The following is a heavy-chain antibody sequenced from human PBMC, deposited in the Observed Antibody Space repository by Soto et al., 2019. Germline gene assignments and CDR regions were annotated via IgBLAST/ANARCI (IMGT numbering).Heavy chain of an antibody. D-gene: IGHD3-9*01. CDR3: ARDGYYDILTGYSDWFDP. Sequence: SETLSLTCAVSGYSISSGHYWGWIRQPPGKGLEWIGSIYHSGSTYYNPSLKSRVTISVDTSKNQFSLKLSSVTAADTAVYYCARDGYYDILTGYSDWFDPWGQGTLVTVSS. CDR2: IYHSGST. J-gene: IGHJ5*02. CDR1: GYSISSGHY. V-gene: IGHV4-38-2*02.